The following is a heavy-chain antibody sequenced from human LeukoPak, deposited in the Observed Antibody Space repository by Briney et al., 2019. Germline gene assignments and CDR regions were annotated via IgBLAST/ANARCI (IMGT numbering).Heavy chain of an antibody. D-gene: IGHD1-26*01. CDR1: GFTFSSYS. V-gene: IGHV3-21*01. CDR3: ARDFETRGSYYSPFDY. J-gene: IGHJ4*02. Sequence: PGGSLRLSCAASGFTFSSYSMNWVRQAPGKGLEWVSSIRGSSSYIYYADSVKGRFTISRDNAKNSLYLQMNSLRVEDTAVYYCARDFETRGSYYSPFDYWGQGTLVTVSS. CDR2: IRGSSSYI.